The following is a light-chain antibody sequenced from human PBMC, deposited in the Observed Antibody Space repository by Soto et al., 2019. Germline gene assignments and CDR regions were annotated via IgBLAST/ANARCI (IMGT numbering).Light chain of an antibody. CDR2: DAS. CDR1: QSVSIK. V-gene: IGKV3D-20*01. J-gene: IGKJ5*01. CDR3: QQYGSSPPIT. Sequence: EIVLTQSPGTLSLSPGERATLSCRASQSVSIKLAWYQQKPGLAPRLLIYDASSRATGIPDRFSGSGSGTDFTLTISRLEPEDFAVYYYQQYGSSPPITFGQGTRLEIK.